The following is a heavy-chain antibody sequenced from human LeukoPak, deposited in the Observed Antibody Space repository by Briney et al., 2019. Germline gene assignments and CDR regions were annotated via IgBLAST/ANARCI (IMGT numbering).Heavy chain of an antibody. CDR2: FDLEDGKT. J-gene: IGHJ4*02. CDR3: AMGDPYQLLEE. D-gene: IGHD2-2*01. V-gene: IGHV1-24*01. CDR1: GYSLTELS. Sequence: ASVNVSCKVSGYSLTELSKYWVRQAPGKGPEWMGGFDLEDGKTIYAQKFEGRLTMTEDTSSDTAYMELSSLRSDDTAVYYCAMGDPYQLLEEWGQGTLVTVSS.